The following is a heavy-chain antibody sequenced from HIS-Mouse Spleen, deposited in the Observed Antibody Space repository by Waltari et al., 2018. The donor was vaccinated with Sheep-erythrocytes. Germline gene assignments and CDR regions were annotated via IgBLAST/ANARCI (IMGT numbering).Heavy chain of an antibody. CDR3: ARGIAAAGTDWFDP. CDR1: GYTFTSYD. D-gene: IGHD6-13*01. J-gene: IGHJ5*02. V-gene: IGHV1-8*01. CDR2: MNPNSGNA. Sequence: QVQLVQSGAEVKKPGASVKVSCKASGYTFTSYDINWVRQATGQGLEWMGRMNPNSGNAGTAQKFQGRVTMTRNTSISTAYMERSSLRSEDTAVYYCARGIAAAGTDWFDPWGQGTLVTVSS.